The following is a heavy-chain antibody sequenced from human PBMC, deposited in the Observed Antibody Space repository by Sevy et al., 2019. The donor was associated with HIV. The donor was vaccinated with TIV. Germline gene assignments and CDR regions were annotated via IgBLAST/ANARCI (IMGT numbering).Heavy chain of an antibody. CDR1: GFTFSSYS. Sequence: GGSLRLSCAASGFTFSSYSMNWVRQAPGKGLEWVSYISSSSSTIYYADSVKGRFTISRDNAKNSLYLQMNSLRAEDTAVYYCARESADYDDYPDAFDIWGQGTMVTVSS. CDR2: ISSSSSTI. V-gene: IGHV3-48*01. D-gene: IGHD4-17*01. J-gene: IGHJ3*02. CDR3: ARESADYDDYPDAFDI.